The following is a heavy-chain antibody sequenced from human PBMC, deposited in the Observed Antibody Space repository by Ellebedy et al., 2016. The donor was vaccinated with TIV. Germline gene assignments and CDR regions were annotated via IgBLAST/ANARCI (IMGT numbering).Heavy chain of an antibody. D-gene: IGHD2-2*01. J-gene: IGHJ4*02. CDR1: GFSFSDYH. CDR3: AGSSNGNIFAY. Sequence: PGGSLRLSCAASGFSFSDYHMDWVRQAPGKGLEWVGRIRNKPRGYTTEYAASVKGRFTVSRDDSKKSLYLQMNSLKTEDAAVYYCAGSSNGNIFAYWGQGTLVTVSS. V-gene: IGHV3-72*01. CDR2: IRNKPRGYTT.